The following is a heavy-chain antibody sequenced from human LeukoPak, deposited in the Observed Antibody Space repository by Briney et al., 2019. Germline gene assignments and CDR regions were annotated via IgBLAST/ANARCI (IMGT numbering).Heavy chain of an antibody. Sequence: PSETLSLTCAVYGGSFSGYYWSWLRQPPGKGLEWDGEINQRGRTNYNPSLKSRVTISGDTSKTQFSLKLSSVTAADTAVYYCARALLWFGELSNWFDPWGQGTLVTVSS. CDR2: INQRGRT. CDR3: ARALLWFGELSNWFDP. J-gene: IGHJ5*02. CDR1: GGSFSGYY. V-gene: IGHV4-34*01. D-gene: IGHD3-10*01.